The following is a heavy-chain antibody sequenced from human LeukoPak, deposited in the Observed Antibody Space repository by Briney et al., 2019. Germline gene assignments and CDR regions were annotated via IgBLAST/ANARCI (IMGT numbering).Heavy chain of an antibody. CDR2: IYTSGST. CDR3: ARVGYYHGSGYSAFDY. Sequence: PSETLSLTCTVSGGSISSYYWSWIRQPAGKGLEWIGRIYTSGSTNYNPSLKSRVTMSVDTSKNQFSLKLSSVTAADTAVYYCARVGYYHGSGYSAFDYWGQGTLVTVSS. D-gene: IGHD3-22*01. V-gene: IGHV4-4*07. CDR1: GGSISSYY. J-gene: IGHJ4*02.